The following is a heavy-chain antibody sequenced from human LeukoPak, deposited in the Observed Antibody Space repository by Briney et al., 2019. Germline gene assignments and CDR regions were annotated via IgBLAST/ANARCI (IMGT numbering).Heavy chain of an antibody. D-gene: IGHD3-10*01. CDR2: IKEDGSEK. CDR1: GFTFSSYW. J-gene: IGHJ3*02. Sequence: PGGSLRLSCAASGFTFSSYWMSWIRQAPGKGLEWVANIKEDGSEKNYVDSVKGRFTISRDNAKNSLYLQVNSLRGDDTAVYYCARDWGGTKGSAFDIWGQGTLVTVSS. CDR3: ARDWGGTKGSAFDI. V-gene: IGHV3-7*01.